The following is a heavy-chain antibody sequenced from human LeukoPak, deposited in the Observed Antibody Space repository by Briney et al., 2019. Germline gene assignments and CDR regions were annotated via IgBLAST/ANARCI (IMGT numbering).Heavy chain of an antibody. CDR2: ISSSSSYI. D-gene: IGHD6-13*01. CDR3: ARRYGAEAARYYFDY. Sequence: AGGSLRLSCAASGFTFSSYSMNWVRQAPGKGLEWVSSISSSSSYIYYADSVKGRFTISRDNAKNSLYLQMNSLRAEDTAVYYCARRYGAEAARYYFDYWGQGTLVTVSS. CDR1: GFTFSSYS. J-gene: IGHJ4*02. V-gene: IGHV3-21*01.